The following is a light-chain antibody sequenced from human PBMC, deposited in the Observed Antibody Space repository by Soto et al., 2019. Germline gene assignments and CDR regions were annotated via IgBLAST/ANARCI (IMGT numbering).Light chain of an antibody. CDR2: AAS. CDR3: QQSYSSPPT. CDR1: QSISNH. Sequence: SPITQSPTPLSASVEDRVIITCRASQSISNHLNWYQQKPGKAPKLLIFAASSLQSGVPSRFSGSRSGPDFTLTISSLQPEDFATYYCQQSYSSPPTFGQGTKVDIK. J-gene: IGKJ1*01. V-gene: IGKV1-39*01.